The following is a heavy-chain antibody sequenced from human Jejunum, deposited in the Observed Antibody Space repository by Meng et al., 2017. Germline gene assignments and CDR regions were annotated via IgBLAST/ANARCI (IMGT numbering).Heavy chain of an antibody. CDR2: MSYDGDRE. V-gene: IGHV3-30*01. CDR3: GREPSFGEHDY. D-gene: IGHD3-10*01. J-gene: IGHJ4*02. Sequence: QVTLMESGGGVVQPGRSLRLSCAAAGFTFSAYTMHWVRQAPGKGPEWLTAMSYDGDREYYADSVKGRFTISRDNSKNTLYLQMDSLTPEDSAVYYCGREPSFGEHDYWGQGTLVTVSS. CDR1: GFTFSAYT.